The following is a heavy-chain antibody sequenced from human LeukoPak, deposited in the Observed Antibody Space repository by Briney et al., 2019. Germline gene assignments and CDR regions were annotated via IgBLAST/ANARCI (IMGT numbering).Heavy chain of an antibody. J-gene: IGHJ4*02. CDR2: INHSGST. V-gene: IGHV4-34*01. CDR1: GGSFSGYY. Sequence: SETLSLTCAVYGGSFSGYYWSWIRQPPGKGLEWIGEINHSGSTNYNPSLKSRVTISVDTSKNQFSLKLSSVTAADTAVYYCASGERMYDYWGQGTLVTVSS. CDR3: ASGERMYDY. D-gene: IGHD1-1*01.